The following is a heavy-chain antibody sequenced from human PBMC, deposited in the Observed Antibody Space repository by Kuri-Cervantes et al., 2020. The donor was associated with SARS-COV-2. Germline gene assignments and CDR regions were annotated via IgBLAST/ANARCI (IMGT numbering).Heavy chain of an antibody. J-gene: IGHJ6*02. D-gene: IGHD1-26*01. CDR2: ISSSSSTI. CDR3: AREAPCRIVGAICYGMDV. V-gene: IGHV3-48*02. CDR1: RFTFRNYG. Sequence: GESLKISCAASRFTFRNYGVHWVRQAPGKGLEWVSYISSSSSTIYYADSVKGRFTISRDNAKNSLYLQMNSLRDEDTAVYYCAREAPCRIVGAICYGMDVWGQGTTVTVSS.